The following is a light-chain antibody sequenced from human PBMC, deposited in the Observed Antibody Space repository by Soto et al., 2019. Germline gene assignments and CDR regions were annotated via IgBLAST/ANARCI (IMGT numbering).Light chain of an antibody. V-gene: IGLV1-51*01. J-gene: IGLJ1*01. CDR2: DDN. CDR3: GSWDSSLSAYV. Sequence: SVLAQPPSVSAAPGQKVTSSCSGSSSNIGGNSVSWYQQLPWTAPKLLIYDDNKRPSGIPDRFSGSKSGTSATLGITGFQTGDEADYYCGSWDSSLSAYVFGTGTKVTVL. CDR1: SSNIGGNS.